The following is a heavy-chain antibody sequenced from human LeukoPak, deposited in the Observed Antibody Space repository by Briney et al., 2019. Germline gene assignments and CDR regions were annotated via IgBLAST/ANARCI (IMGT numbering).Heavy chain of an antibody. J-gene: IGHJ6*02. CDR3: ARVGVVPDYYGMDV. CDR1: GFTFSSYA. Sequence: AGGSLRLSCAASGFTFSSYAMHWVRQAPGKGLEWVAVISYDGSNKYYADSVKGRFTISRDNSKNTLYLQMNSLRAEDTAVYYCARVGVVPDYYGMDVWGQGTTVTVSS. D-gene: IGHD2-15*01. CDR2: ISYDGSNK. V-gene: IGHV3-30-3*01.